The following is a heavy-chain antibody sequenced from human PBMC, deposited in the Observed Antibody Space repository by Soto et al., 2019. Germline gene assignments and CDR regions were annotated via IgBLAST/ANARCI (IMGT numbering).Heavy chain of an antibody. CDR3: AKAKFDFWGGYWSPSLDF. V-gene: IGHV1-2*02. Sequence: ASVKVSCKASRYTFTSHYIHWVRQAPGQGLEWMGWINPNNGYTKYTQKFQGRVTVTRDTSITTAYLELTRLQSDDTAVYYCAKAKFDFWGGYWSPSLDFWGQGTLVTVSS. CDR2: INPNNGYT. D-gene: IGHD3-3*01. CDR1: RYTFTSHY. J-gene: IGHJ4*02.